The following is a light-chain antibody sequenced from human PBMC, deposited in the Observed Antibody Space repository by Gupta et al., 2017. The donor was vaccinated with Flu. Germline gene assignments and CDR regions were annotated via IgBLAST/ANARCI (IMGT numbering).Light chain of an antibody. CDR3: EAWEDSRNGHYV. J-gene: IGLJ1*01. Sequence: VTSSCTGSSSNIGSNNVNCCHQRPETPPNLLLYDNIKRHSGAPARVSASKSGTSSALAISRLQAEEEADYYCEAWEDSRNGHYVFGTGTKVTGL. CDR2: DNI. CDR1: SSNIGSNN. V-gene: IGLV1-44*01.